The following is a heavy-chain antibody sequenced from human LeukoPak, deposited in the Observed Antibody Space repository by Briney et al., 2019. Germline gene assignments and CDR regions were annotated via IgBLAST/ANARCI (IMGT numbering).Heavy chain of an antibody. CDR3: VKDQSSTYYPACDY. CDR2: IRFDGRDK. D-gene: IGHD3-22*01. CDR1: GFTFSSYW. J-gene: IGHJ4*02. Sequence: GGSLRLSCAASGFTFSSYWMSWVRQAPGKGLEWVAFIRFDGRDKYVADSMKGRFTISRDNTKNTLWLQMNSLRVEDTALYYCVKDQSSTYYPACDYWGQGTLVTVSS. V-gene: IGHV3-30*02.